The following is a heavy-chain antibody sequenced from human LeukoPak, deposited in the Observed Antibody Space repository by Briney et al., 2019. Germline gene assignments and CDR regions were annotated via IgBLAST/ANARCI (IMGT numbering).Heavy chain of an antibody. Sequence: GASVKVSCKTSGYTLTDYYMHWGRQAPGQGLKGMVWINPKNGGTKYTQKFQDRVTMTRDTSISTVYMELSSLRSDDTAVYYCARASGSGYYGLDVWGQGTTVTVSS. D-gene: IGHD5-12*01. CDR2: INPKNGGT. CDR3: ARASGSGYYGLDV. J-gene: IGHJ6*02. CDR1: GYTLTDYY. V-gene: IGHV1-2*02.